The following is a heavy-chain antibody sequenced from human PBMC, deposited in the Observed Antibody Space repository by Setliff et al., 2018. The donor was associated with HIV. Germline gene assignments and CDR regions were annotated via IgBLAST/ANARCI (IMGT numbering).Heavy chain of an antibody. D-gene: IGHD3-10*01. CDR2: ISGNAANA. J-gene: IGHJ4*02. CDR3: AKKTAAYTSGSWLHY. Sequence: GGSLRLSCAASGFSFDTFAMTWVRQAPGKGLEWVSTISGNAANAYYADSVKGRFTISRDNSKNILYLQMNSLRAEDTAMYYCAKKTAAYTSGSWLHYWGQGTLVTVSS. CDR1: GFSFDTFA. V-gene: IGHV3-23*01.